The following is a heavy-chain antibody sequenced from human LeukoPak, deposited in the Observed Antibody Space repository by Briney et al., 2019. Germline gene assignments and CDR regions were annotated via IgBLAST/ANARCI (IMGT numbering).Heavy chain of an antibody. CDR3: ARALFDAFDI. Sequence: GGSLRLPCAASGLTFGDYYMSWIRQAPGKGLEWVSFISSSGTNKYYADFVKGRFTISRDNAKNPLYLQMNSLGAEDTAVYYCARALFDAFDIWGQGTMVTVSS. CDR1: GLTFGDYY. D-gene: IGHD2-21*01. J-gene: IGHJ3*02. CDR2: ISSSGTNK. V-gene: IGHV3-11*01.